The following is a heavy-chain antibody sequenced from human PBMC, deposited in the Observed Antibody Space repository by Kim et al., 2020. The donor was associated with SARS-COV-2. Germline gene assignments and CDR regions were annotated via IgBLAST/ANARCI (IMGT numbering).Heavy chain of an antibody. CDR2: P. J-gene: IGHJ4*02. D-gene: IGHD1-26*01. CDR3: AREGELLNHDY. V-gene: IGHV7-4-1*02. Sequence: PTYAQGFTGRFVFSLDTSVSTAYLQISSLKAEDTAVYYCAREGELLNHDYWGQGTLVTVSS.